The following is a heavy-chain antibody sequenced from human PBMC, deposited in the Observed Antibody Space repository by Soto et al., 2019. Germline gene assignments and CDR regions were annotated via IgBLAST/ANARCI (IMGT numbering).Heavy chain of an antibody. CDR3: AKNRGSVAGASFDY. CDR2: IRGSGATT. D-gene: IGHD6-19*01. Sequence: GGSLRLSCTASGFIFNNYAMTWVRQAPGKGLEWVSTIRGSGATTHYADSVKGRFSISRDNSKNTVYLQMNSLRAGDTALYYCAKNRGSVAGASFDYWAQGTLVTVSS. V-gene: IGHV3-23*01. CDR1: GFIFNNYA. J-gene: IGHJ4*02.